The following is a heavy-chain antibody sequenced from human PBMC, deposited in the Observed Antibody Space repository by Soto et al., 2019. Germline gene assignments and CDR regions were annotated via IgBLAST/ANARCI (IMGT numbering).Heavy chain of an antibody. CDR1: GFTFSSYG. Sequence: QVQLVESGGGVVQPGRSLRLSCAASGFTFSSYGMHWVRQAPGKGLEWVAVISYDGSNKYYADSVKGRFTISKDNSKNTLYLQMNSLRAEDTAVYYCATGQQLKSGSSFDYWGQGTLVTVSS. CDR2: ISYDGSNK. V-gene: IGHV3-30*03. CDR3: ATGQQLKSGSSFDY. J-gene: IGHJ4*02. D-gene: IGHD6-13*01.